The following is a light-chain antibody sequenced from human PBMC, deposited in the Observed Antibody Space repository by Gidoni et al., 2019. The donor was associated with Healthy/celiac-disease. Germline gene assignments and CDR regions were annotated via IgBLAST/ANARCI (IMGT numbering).Light chain of an antibody. V-gene: IGLV3-21*04. CDR3: QVWDSSSDHWV. Sequence: SYVLTQPPSLSVAPGKTARITWGGNNIGSKSVHWYQQKHGQAPVLVIYYDSDRPSGIPERFSGSNSGNTATLTISRVEAGDEADYYCQVWDSSSDHWVFGGGTKLTVL. CDR2: YDS. J-gene: IGLJ3*02. CDR1: NIGSKS.